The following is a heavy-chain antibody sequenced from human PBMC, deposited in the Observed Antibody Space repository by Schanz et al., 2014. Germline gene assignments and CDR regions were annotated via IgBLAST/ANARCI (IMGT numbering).Heavy chain of an antibody. Sequence: QVQLVQSGAEVKKPGASVKVSCKTSGYTFTDYPINWVRQAPGRRLEWMGRIVPIAGITNYAQRFQGRVTITADKSSDTAYMELSSLRSEDTAVYYCARSGSSNWYFFDYWGQGTLVTVSS. J-gene: IGHJ4*02. CDR3: ARSGSSNWYFFDY. CDR1: GYTFTDYP. D-gene: IGHD6-13*01. V-gene: IGHV1-3*01. CDR2: IVPIAGIT.